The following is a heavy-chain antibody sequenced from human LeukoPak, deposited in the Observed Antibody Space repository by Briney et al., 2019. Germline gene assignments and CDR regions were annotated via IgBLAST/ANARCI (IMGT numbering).Heavy chain of an antibody. D-gene: IGHD3-10*01. V-gene: IGHV3-30*18. CDR1: GFTFSSYG. CDR3: PKDRATGTLFYFYGMDV. CDR2: ISYDGSNK. J-gene: IGHJ6*02. Sequence: GGSLRLSCAASGFTFSSYGMHWVRQAPGKGLEWVAVISYDGSNKYYADSVKGRFTISRDNSKNTLYLQMNSLRAEDTAVYYCPKDRATGTLFYFYGMDVWGQGTTVTVSS.